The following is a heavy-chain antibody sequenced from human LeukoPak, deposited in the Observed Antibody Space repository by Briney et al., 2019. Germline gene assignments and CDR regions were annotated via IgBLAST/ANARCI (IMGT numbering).Heavy chain of an antibody. D-gene: IGHD3-22*01. CDR1: GVTFRSYR. V-gene: IGHV3-21*01. CDR3: AINHYDTSGYYHSFDY. CDR2: ISSSGSSM. Sequence: GGSLRLSCAASGVTFRSYRLNSVRQAPGKGLEWVSFISSSGSSMSYADSVKGRFTVSRDNAKNSFYLQMNSLRAEDTALYYCAINHYDTSGYYHSFDYWGQGTLVTVSS. J-gene: IGHJ4*02.